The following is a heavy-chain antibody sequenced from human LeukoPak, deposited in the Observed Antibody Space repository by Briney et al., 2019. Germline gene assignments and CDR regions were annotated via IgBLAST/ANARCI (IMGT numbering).Heavy chain of an antibody. J-gene: IGHJ3*02. Sequence: PGGALRLSCAASGFTFSTYSFNWVRRAPGKGLEWLSSISSSSNYIYYSDSVKGRFTFSRDNAENSLYLQMNSLRAEDTGVYYCARSRRIQLDAFDIWGQGTKVTVSS. D-gene: IGHD5-18*01. CDR2: ISSSSNYI. CDR1: GFTFSTYS. CDR3: ARSRRIQLDAFDI. V-gene: IGHV3-21*01.